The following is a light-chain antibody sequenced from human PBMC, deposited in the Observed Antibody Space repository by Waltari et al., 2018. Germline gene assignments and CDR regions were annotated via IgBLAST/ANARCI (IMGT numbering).Light chain of an antibody. CDR1: QSISNW. CDR3: QQHNSYPHT. J-gene: IGKJ2*01. CDR2: AAS. V-gene: IGKV1-12*01. Sequence: DIRVTKAPCSLSAAVGDRVIITCQASQSISNWLAWYQQKPGQAPKLLIYAASSLPTGTPSRFSGSGSGTDFTLTISSLQPEDLAPYYCQQHNSYPHTFGQGTKVEIK.